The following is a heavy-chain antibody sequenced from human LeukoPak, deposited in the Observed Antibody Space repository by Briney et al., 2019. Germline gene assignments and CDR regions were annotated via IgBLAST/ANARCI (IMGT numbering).Heavy chain of an antibody. CDR1: GFTFSYYD. CDR3: GRAFPPLRTSLAGEL. J-gene: IGHJ4*02. D-gene: IGHD3-16*01. CDR2: ISGLSTHI. V-gene: IGHV3-21*01. Sequence: PGGSLRLSCSASGFTFSYYDMNWVRQGPGRGLEWVSSISGLSTHIYYGDSVKGRFSISRDNAKNSVYLQMNSLGVEDTAIYYCGRAFPPLRTSLAGELWGQGILVTVSS.